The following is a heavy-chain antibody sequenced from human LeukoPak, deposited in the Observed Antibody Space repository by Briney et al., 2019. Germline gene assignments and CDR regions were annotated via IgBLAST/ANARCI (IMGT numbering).Heavy chain of an antibody. CDR3: AKDGGLRDGYSPDY. CDR1: GFTFSNSG. D-gene: IGHD5-24*01. CDR2: MRSGGFSQ. Sequence: GGSLRLSCAASGFTFSNSGMYWVRQAPGKGLEWVAFMRSGGFSQYYADSVKGRFTISKDSSKNTPYLQMNSLRAEDTAVYYCAKDGGLRDGYSPDYWGQGTLVTVSS. V-gene: IGHV3-30*02. J-gene: IGHJ4*02.